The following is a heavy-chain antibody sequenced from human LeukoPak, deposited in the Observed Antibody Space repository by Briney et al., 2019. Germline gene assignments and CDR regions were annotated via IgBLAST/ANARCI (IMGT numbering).Heavy chain of an antibody. J-gene: IGHJ6*02. CDR3: ATHYDFWNPDYYYYGMDV. CDR2: ISGSGGST. CDR1: GFTFSSYA. D-gene: IGHD3-3*01. Sequence: GGSLRLSCAASGFTFSSYAMSWVRQAPGKGLEWVSAISGSGGSTYYADSVKGRFTISRDNSKNTLYLQMNSLRAEDTAVYYCATHYDFWNPDYYYYGMDVWGQGTTVTVSS. V-gene: IGHV3-23*01.